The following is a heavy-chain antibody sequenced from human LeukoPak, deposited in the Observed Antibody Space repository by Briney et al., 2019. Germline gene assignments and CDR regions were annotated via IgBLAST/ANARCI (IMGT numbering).Heavy chain of an antibody. J-gene: IGHJ3*02. Sequence: SETLSLTCTVSGGSISSYYWSWLRQPPGKGLEWIGYIYYSGSTNYNPSLKSRVTISVDTSKNQFSLKLSSVTAADTAVYYCVGDILTGYRRADAFDIWGQGTMVTVSS. CDR1: GGSISSYY. V-gene: IGHV4-59*08. D-gene: IGHD3-9*01. CDR3: VGDILTGYRRADAFDI. CDR2: IYYSGST.